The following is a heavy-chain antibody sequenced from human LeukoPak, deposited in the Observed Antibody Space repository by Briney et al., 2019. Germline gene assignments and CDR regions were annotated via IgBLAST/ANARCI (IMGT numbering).Heavy chain of an antibody. V-gene: IGHV4-59*01. Sequence: PSETLSLTCTVSGGSISSYYWSWIRQPPGKGLEWIGYIYYSGSTNYNPSLKSRVTISVDTSKNQFSLKLSSVTAADTAVYYCARLETTVTTDPYYYYGMDVWGQGTTVTVSS. J-gene: IGHJ6*02. CDR1: GGSISSYY. CDR2: IYYSGST. CDR3: ARLETTVTTDPYYYYGMDV. D-gene: IGHD4-4*01.